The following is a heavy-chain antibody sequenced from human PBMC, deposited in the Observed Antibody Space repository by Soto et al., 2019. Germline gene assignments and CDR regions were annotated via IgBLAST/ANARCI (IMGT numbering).Heavy chain of an antibody. V-gene: IGHV4-34*01. CDR1: GGSLGGYY. CDR3: ARAYLTGTTPPYNWFDR. D-gene: IGHD1-7*01. J-gene: IGHJ5*02. CDR2: VSHVDST. Sequence: QVQLLQWGTGALKPSETLSLTCTVHGGSLGGYYWNWIRQSPGKALEWIGEVSHVDSTNYNPSLKGRATISSDTPKNQFSLKLTSMTAADTAVYYCARAYLTGTTPPYNWFDRWGQGTLVTVSS.